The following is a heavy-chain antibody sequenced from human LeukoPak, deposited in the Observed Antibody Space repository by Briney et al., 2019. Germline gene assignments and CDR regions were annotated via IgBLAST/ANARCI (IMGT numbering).Heavy chain of an antibody. CDR2: IIPIFGTA. Sequence: GASVKVSCKASGYTFTSYGISWVRQAPGQGLEWMGGIIPIFGTANYAQKFQGRVTITTDESTSTAYMELSSLRSEDTAVYYCARSPTVLVGYCSSVTCQADYWGQGTLVTVSS. CDR1: GYTFTSYG. J-gene: IGHJ4*02. D-gene: IGHD2-2*01. V-gene: IGHV1-69*05. CDR3: ARSPTVLVGYCSSVTCQADY.